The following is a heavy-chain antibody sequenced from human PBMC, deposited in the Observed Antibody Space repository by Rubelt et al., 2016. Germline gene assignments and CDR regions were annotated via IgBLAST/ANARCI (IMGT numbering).Heavy chain of an antibody. CDR3: ARHDTDGRSNNWFDP. V-gene: IGHV4-34*01. J-gene: IGHJ5*02. Sequence: QVQLQQWGAGLLKPSETLSLTCAVYGGSFSGYYWSWIRQPPGKGLEWIGSIYYSGTTYYNPSLKRRVTISLSTSTNQFSRKLSSVTAAGTAGYYCARHDTDGRSNNWFDPWGQGTLVTVSS. CDR1: GGSFSGYY. CDR2: IYYSGTT. D-gene: IGHD5-18*01.